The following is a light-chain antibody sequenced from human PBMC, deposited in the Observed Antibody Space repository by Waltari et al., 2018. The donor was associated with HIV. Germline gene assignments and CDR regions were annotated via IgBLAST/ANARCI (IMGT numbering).Light chain of an antibody. J-gene: IGLJ3*02. Sequence: QLVLTQSPSASASLGASVTLTCPLSSGHSSYAIAWHQQQPGKGPRYLMKLNSDGSHSKGDGIPDRFSGSSSGAERYLTISSLQSEDEADYYCQTWGTGIQVFGGGTKLTVL. CDR3: QTWGTGIQV. CDR2: LNSDGSH. V-gene: IGLV4-69*01. CDR1: SGHSSYA.